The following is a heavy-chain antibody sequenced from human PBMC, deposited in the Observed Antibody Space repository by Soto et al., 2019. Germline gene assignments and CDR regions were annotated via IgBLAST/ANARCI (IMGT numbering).Heavy chain of an antibody. CDR1: GFTFSSYS. Sequence: PGGSLRLSCAASGFTFSSYSMNWVRQAPGKGLEWVSSISSSSSYIYYADSVKGRFTVSRDNAKNSLYLQMNSLRAEDTAVYYCAGGLTIFGVYYYYYMDVWGKGTKVTVSS. CDR2: ISSSSSYI. CDR3: AGGLTIFGVYYYYYMDV. D-gene: IGHD3-3*01. V-gene: IGHV3-21*01. J-gene: IGHJ6*03.